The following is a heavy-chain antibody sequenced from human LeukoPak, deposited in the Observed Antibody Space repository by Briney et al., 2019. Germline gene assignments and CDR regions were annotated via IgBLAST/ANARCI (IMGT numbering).Heavy chain of an antibody. Sequence: ASVKVSCKASGYTYTDYYMHWVRQAPGQGLEWMGWINPNSGGTNYAQKFQGRVTMTRDTSISTAYMELSRLRSDDTAVYYCARVLGSGWTTDFDYWGQGTLVTVSS. D-gene: IGHD6-19*01. CDR1: GYTYTDYY. CDR3: ARVLGSGWTTDFDY. J-gene: IGHJ4*02. CDR2: INPNSGGT. V-gene: IGHV1-2*02.